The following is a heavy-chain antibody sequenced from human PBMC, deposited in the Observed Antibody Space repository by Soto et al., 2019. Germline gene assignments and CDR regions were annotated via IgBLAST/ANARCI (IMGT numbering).Heavy chain of an antibody. Sequence: QLQLQESGPGLVKPSETLSLTCTVSGGSISSSSYYWGWIRQPPGKGLEWIGSIYYSGSTYYNPSLKSRVTISVDTSKNQFSLKLSSVTAADTAVYYCARSESSSSAEFDYWGQGTLVTVSS. CDR3: ARSESSSSAEFDY. V-gene: IGHV4-39*01. CDR1: GGSISSSSYY. D-gene: IGHD6-6*01. CDR2: IYYSGST. J-gene: IGHJ4*02.